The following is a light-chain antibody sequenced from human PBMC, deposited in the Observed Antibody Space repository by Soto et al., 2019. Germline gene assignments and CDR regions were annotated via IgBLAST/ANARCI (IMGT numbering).Light chain of an antibody. Sequence: TPMTQSPLSLSASVGEKIIITCRASRDVGSDVSWYQQKPGQAPKLVIYAASNLYTGVPSRFSCRRSGTEFTLTISSLQPEDFASYYCRQDYGDSWTFGQGTKVEIE. CDR1: RDVGSD. CDR2: AAS. V-gene: IGKV1-6*01. J-gene: IGKJ1*01. CDR3: RQDYGDSWT.